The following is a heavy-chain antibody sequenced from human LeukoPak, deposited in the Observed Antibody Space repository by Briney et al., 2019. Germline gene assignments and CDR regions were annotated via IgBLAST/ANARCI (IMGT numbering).Heavy chain of an antibody. J-gene: IGHJ3*02. V-gene: IGHV1-18*01. D-gene: IGHD3-10*01. CDR1: GYTFTSYG. CDR2: ISAYNGNT. Sequence: GASVKVSCKASGYTFTSYGISWVRQAPGQGLEWMGWISAYNGNTNYAQKLQGRVTMTTDTSTSTAYMELRSLRSDDTAVYYCARDGPPRRAKYGSELGEAFDIWGQGTMVTVSS. CDR3: ARDGPPRRAKYGSELGEAFDI.